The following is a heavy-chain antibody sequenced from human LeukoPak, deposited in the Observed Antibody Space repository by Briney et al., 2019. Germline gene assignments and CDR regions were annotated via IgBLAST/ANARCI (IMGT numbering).Heavy chain of an antibody. V-gene: IGHV4-34*01. J-gene: IGHJ4*02. CDR2: INHSGST. Sequence: SETLSLTCAVYGGSFSGYYWSWIRQPPGKGLEWIGEINHSGSTNYNPSLKSRVTISVDTSKNQFSLKLSSVTAADTAVYCCAKNLGFSYYFDYWGQGTLVTVSS. CDR1: GGSFSGYY. CDR3: AKNLGFSYYFDY. D-gene: IGHD3-3*02.